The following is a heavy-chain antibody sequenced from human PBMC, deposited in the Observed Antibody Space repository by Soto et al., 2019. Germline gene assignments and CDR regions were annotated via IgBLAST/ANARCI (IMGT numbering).Heavy chain of an antibody. CDR3: ARTGDTRGYSYGSPPH. V-gene: IGHV4-39*01. D-gene: IGHD5-18*01. J-gene: IGHJ4*02. CDR1: GDSISSGSYY. CDR2: VYYNGSP. Sequence: SETLSLTCSVSGDSISSGSYYWGWIRQPPGKGLEWIGSVYYNGSPYYNPSLKSRVTISVDTSKNQFSLRLSSVTAADTAVYYRARTGDTRGYSYGSPPHWGQGTLVTVSS.